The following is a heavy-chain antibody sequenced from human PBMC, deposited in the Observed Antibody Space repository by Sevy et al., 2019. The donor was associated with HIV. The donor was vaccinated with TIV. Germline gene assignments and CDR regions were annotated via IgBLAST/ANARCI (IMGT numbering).Heavy chain of an antibody. D-gene: IGHD2-15*01. CDR2: LKNKARGGTL. J-gene: IGHJ4*02. Sequence: GGSLRLSCTASGFSFGDYAMNWVRQAPGKGLEWVACLKNKARGGTLDNAAAVKGRFAISRDNSKSIVYPQMNDLRTEDTGVYYCTWWKGAHSIFDYWGQGALVTVSS. CDR3: TWWKGAHSIFDY. CDR1: GFSFGDYA. V-gene: IGHV3-49*04.